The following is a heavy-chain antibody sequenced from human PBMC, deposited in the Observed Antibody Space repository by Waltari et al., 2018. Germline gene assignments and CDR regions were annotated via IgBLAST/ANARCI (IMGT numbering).Heavy chain of an antibody. V-gene: IGHV5-51*01. J-gene: IGHJ6*02. CDR1: GYTFASYW. Sequence: EVQLVQSGAEVKKPGESLKISCQGTGYTFASYWIGWVRQMPGKGLEWMGSIYPGCSGAGYSPAVQGQVTVSADRATSTAYLQWSSLRASDTARYDGARHGLRDCTNGVCSFEGMDVWGQGTTVTVSS. CDR2: IYPGCSGA. CDR3: ARHGLRDCTNGVCSFEGMDV. D-gene: IGHD2-8*01.